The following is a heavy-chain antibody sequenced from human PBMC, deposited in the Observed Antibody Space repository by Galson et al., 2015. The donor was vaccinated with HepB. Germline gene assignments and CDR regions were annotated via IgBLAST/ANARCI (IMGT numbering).Heavy chain of an antibody. CDR1: GFTFSSYA. CDR3: ARDQLLWFGEWS. D-gene: IGHD3-10*01. CDR2: ISYDGSNK. Sequence: SLRLSCAASGFTFSSYAMHWVRQAPGKGLEWVAVISYDGSNKYYADSVKGRFTISRDNSKNTLYLQMNSLRAEDTAVYYCARDQLLWFGEWSWGQGTLVTVSS. V-gene: IGHV3-30-3*01. J-gene: IGHJ4*02.